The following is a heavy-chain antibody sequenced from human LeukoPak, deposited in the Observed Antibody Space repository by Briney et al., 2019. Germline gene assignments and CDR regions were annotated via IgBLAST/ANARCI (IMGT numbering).Heavy chain of an antibody. D-gene: IGHD2-2*02. CDR2: IYTGVST. Sequence: GGSLRLSCAASGFTVSTNYMSWVRQAPGKGLEWVSVIYTGVSTYYPDSVKGRFTISRDNAKSSLFLQMNSLRVEDTAVYYCATAGADSKSCTGARCYMWSMDVWGKGTTVTVSS. CDR3: ATAGADSKSCTGARCYMWSMDV. CDR1: GFTVSTNY. V-gene: IGHV3-53*01. J-gene: IGHJ6*03.